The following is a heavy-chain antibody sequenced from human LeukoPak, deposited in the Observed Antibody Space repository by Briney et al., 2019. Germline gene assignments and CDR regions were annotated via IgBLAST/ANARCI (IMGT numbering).Heavy chain of an antibody. Sequence: GESLKISCKVFGSTSSNYWIAWVRRMPGKGLELMGIIYVGDSDTRYSPSFQGQVTISADKSINTAYLQWSSLRASDTAMHFCAKPDGYSSAWLRTWGQGTLVTVSS. J-gene: IGHJ4*02. CDR1: GSTSSNYW. CDR3: AKPDGYSSAWLRT. CDR2: IYVGDSDT. V-gene: IGHV5-51*01. D-gene: IGHD6-19*01.